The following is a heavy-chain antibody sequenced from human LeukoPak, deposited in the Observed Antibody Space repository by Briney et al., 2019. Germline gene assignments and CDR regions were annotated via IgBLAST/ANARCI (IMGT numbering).Heavy chain of an antibody. J-gene: IGHJ4*02. CDR3: TRDSGSGSYRFDY. V-gene: IGHV3-49*03. Sequence: PGGSLRLSCTASGFTFGDYAMSWFRQAPGKGLGWGGFIRSKAYGGTTEYAASVKGRFTISRDDSKSIAYLQMNSLKTEDTAVYYCTRDSGSGSYRFDYWGQGTLVTVSS. D-gene: IGHD1-26*01. CDR1: GFTFGDYA. CDR2: IRSKAYGGTT.